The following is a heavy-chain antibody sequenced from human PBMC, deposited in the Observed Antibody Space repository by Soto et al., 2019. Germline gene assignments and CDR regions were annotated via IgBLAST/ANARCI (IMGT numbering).Heavy chain of an antibody. Sequence: PGGSLRLSCAASGFTFSSYAMSWVRQAPGKGLEWVSAISGSGGSTYYADSVKGRFTISRDNSKNTLYLQMNSLRAEDTAVYYCASTVDTAMGGPGTGDYYYGMDVWGQGTTVTVSS. D-gene: IGHD5-18*01. CDR2: ISGSGGST. V-gene: IGHV3-23*01. J-gene: IGHJ6*02. CDR1: GFTFSSYA. CDR3: ASTVDTAMGGPGTGDYYYGMDV.